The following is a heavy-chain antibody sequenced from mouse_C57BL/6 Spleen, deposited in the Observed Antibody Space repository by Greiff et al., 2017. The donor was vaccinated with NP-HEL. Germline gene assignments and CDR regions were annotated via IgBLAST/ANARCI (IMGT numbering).Heavy chain of an antibody. CDR1: GYTFTSYT. CDR3: AREITNWAWFAY. Sequence: QVQLQQSGAELARPGASVKMSCKASGYTFTSYTMHWVKQRPGQGLEWIGYINPSSGYTKYNQKFKDKATLTADKSSSTAYMQLSSLTSDDSAVYYCAREITNWAWFAYWGQGTLVTVSA. J-gene: IGHJ3*01. CDR2: INPSSGYT. V-gene: IGHV1-4*01. D-gene: IGHD4-1*01.